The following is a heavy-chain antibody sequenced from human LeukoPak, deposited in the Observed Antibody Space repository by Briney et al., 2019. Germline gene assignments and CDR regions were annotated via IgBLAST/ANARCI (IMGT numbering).Heavy chain of an antibody. CDR2: INDSGSS. V-gene: IGHV4-34*01. Sequence: PSETLSLTCAVYGGSFGGYYWSWIRQPPGKGLEWIGEINDSGSSNYIPSLKSRVTISVETSKNQFSLKLSSVTAADTAVYYCARDGRFPPEVLPRYFDYWGQGTLVTVSS. J-gene: IGHJ4*02. CDR3: ARDGRFPPEVLPRYFDY. CDR1: GGSFGGYY. D-gene: IGHD1-26*01.